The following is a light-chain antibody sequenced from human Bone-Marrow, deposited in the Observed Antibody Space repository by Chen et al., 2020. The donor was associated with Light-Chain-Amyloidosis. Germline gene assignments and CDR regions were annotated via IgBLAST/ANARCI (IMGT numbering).Light chain of an antibody. CDR1: QTISSNY. CDR3: QQYGTSPLT. Sequence: EIVLTQSPGTLSLSPGEGANLSCGASQTISSNYLTWYQQKFGQAPRLLIYGSSSRATGIPDRFTGSGSGTDFTLTINRLEPEDFAIYYCQQYGTSPLTFGGGTKVEIK. J-gene: IGKJ4*01. CDR2: GSS. V-gene: IGKV3-20*01.